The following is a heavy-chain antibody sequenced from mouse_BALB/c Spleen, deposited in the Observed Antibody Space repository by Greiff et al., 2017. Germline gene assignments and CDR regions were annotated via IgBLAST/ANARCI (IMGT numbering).Heavy chain of an antibody. CDR1: GYTFTSYW. D-gene: IGHD1-2*01. CDR2: IYPGSGST. V-gene: IGHV1S22*01. J-gene: IGHJ2*01. CDR3: TRRAATY. Sequence: LQQPGSELVRPGASVKLSCKASGYTFTSYWMHWVKQRPGQGLEWIGNIYPGSGSTNYDEKFKSKATLTVDTSSSTAYMQLSSLTSEDSAVYYCTRRAATYWGQGTTLTVSS.